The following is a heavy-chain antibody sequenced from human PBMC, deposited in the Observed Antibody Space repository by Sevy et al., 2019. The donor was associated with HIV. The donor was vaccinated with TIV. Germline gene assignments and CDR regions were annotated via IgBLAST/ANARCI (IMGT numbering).Heavy chain of an antibody. D-gene: IGHD2-15*01. CDR3: ASAILEDYYYYYMDV. V-gene: IGHV1-18*01. Sequence: ASVKVSCKASGYTFTSYGISWVRQAPGQGLEWMGWISAYNGNTNYAQKLQGRVTMTTDTSTSTAYMELRSLRSDDTAVYYCASAILEDYYYYYMDVWGKGTTVTVSS. CDR2: ISAYNGNT. CDR1: GYTFTSYG. J-gene: IGHJ6*03.